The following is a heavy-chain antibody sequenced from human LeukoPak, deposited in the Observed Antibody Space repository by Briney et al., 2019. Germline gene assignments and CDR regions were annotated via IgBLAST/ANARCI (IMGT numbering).Heavy chain of an antibody. CDR1: GYSFTSYT. D-gene: IGHD5-18*01. CDR3: ARQVSGYSYGH. CDR2: IYPGDSDT. Sequence: GESLKFSCKASGYSFTSYTIGWVRQMPGKGLEWMGIIYPGDSDTRYSPSFQGQVTISADKSISTAYLQWSSLKASDTAMYYCARQVSGYSYGHWGRGTLVTVSS. V-gene: IGHV5-51*01. J-gene: IGHJ4*02.